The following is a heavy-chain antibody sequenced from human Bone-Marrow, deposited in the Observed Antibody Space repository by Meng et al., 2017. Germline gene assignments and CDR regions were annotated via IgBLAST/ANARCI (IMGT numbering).Heavy chain of an antibody. V-gene: IGHV3-48*03. D-gene: IGHD4-17*01. CDR2: ISGSGGNT. CDR3: ARVVMTTVTIDY. CDR1: GFTFSSYE. J-gene: IGHJ4*02. Sequence: GGSLRLSCVASGFTFSSYEMNWVRQAPGKGLEWVAYISGSGGNTYYVDSVKGRFAISRVNAKNSLYLQMNSLRAEDTAIYYCARVVMTTVTIDYWGQGTLVTVSS.